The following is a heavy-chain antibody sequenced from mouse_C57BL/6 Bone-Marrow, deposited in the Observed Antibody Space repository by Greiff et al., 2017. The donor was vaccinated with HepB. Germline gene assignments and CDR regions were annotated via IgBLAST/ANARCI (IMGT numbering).Heavy chain of an antibody. Sequence: VQLQQSGAELVRPGASVKLSCTASGFNIKDDYMHWVKQRPEQGLEWIGWIDPENGDTEYASKFQGKATITADTSSNTAYLQLSSLTSEDTAVYYCTTDDGTVYFDYWGQGTTLTVSS. D-gene: IGHD2-3*01. V-gene: IGHV14-4*01. J-gene: IGHJ2*01. CDR1: GFNIKDDY. CDR3: TTDDGTVYFDY. CDR2: IDPENGDT.